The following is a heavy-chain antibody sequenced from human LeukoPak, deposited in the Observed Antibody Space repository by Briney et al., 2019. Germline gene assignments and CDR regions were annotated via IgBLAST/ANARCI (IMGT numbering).Heavy chain of an antibody. CDR2: IISSSSYI. CDR1: GFTFSSYS. Sequence: PGGSLRLSCAASGFTFSSYSMNWVRQAPGKGLEWVASIISSSSYIYYADSVKGRFTISRHNAKNSLYLQMNSLRAEDTAVYYCARDVESTYQAGPYGDSGVWFDPWGQGTLVTVSS. J-gene: IGHJ5*02. D-gene: IGHD4-17*01. V-gene: IGHV3-21*01. CDR3: ARDVESTYQAGPYGDSGVWFDP.